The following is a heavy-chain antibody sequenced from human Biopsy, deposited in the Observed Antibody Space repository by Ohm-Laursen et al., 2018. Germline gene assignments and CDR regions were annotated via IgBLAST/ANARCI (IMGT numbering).Heavy chain of an antibody. V-gene: IGHV1-2*06. CDR1: GYPFSNYY. CDR2: INPNSGET. J-gene: IGHJ4*02. D-gene: IGHD6-13*01. CDR3: ARMEQPHDY. Sequence: ASVKVSCKASGYPFSNYYLFWVRQAPGQGLEWMGRINPNSGETVFARNFQGRVTMTRDTAISTVYMDLRNLRPDDTAVYFCARMEQPHDYWGQGTLVTVSS.